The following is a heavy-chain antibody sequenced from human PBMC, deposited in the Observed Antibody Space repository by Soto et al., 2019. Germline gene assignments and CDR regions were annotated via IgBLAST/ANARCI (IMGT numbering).Heavy chain of an antibody. J-gene: IGHJ6*02. CDR1: GFTFSSYA. CDR2: ISGSGGST. Sequence: EVQLLESWGGLVQPGGSLRLSCAASGFTFSSYAMSWVRQAPGKGLEWVSAISGSGGSTYYADSVKGRFTISRDNSKNTLYLQMNSLRAEDTAVYYCALPHWLVPTRGYYYGMDVWGQGTTVTVSS. D-gene: IGHD6-19*01. CDR3: ALPHWLVPTRGYYYGMDV. V-gene: IGHV3-23*01.